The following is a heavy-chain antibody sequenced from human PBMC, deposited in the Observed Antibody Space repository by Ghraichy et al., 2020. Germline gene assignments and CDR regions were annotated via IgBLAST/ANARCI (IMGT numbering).Heavy chain of an antibody. CDR1: GFTFSSYS. D-gene: IGHD3-3*01. J-gene: IGHJ6*02. Sequence: GGSLRLSCAASGFTFSSYSMNWVRQAPGKGLEWVSSISSSSSYIYYADSVKGRFTISRDNAKNSLYLQMNSLRAEDTAVYYCARDGRQYDFWSGYYTGVPGYGMDVWGQGPRSPSP. CDR2: ISSSSSYI. CDR3: ARDGRQYDFWSGYYTGVPGYGMDV. V-gene: IGHV3-21*01.